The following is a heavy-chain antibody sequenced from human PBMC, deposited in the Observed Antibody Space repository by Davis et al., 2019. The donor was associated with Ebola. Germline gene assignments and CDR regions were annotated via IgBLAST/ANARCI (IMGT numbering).Heavy chain of an antibody. J-gene: IGHJ4*02. CDR2: ISGGYT. CDR1: IGSFSGYY. Sequence: LSLTCAVYIGSFSGYYWSWIRQSPGKGLEWVAYISGGYTYYAESVKGRFTISRDSAKDSLYLHMDSLRDDDTAVYYCARVYNWGFDFWGQGTLVTVSS. CDR3: ARVYNWGFDF. D-gene: IGHD1-20*01. V-gene: IGHV3-11*06.